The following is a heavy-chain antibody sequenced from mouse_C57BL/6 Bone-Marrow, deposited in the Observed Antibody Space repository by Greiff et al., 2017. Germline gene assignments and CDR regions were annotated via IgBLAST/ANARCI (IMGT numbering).Heavy chain of an antibody. CDR1: GYTFTNYW. V-gene: IGHV1-64*01. CDR2: MHPNGGSP. Sequence: QVQLQQPGAELVKPGASVKLSCKASGYTFTNYWMHWVKQRPGQGLEWIGMMHPNGGSPDYNEKFKSEATLSVDKSSRTAYMELSSLTSEVSAVYYCARSYDYDDYTMDYWGQGTSVTVSS. J-gene: IGHJ4*01. CDR3: ARSYDYDDYTMDY. D-gene: IGHD2-4*01.